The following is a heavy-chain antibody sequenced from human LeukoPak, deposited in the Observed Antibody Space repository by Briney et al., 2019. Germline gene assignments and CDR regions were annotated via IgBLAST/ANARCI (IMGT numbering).Heavy chain of an antibody. Sequence: ASVKVSCTASGYTFTSYGISRVRQAPGQGLEWMAWISAYNGDTNYAQKLQGRVTMTTDTSTSTAYMELRSLRSDGTAVYYCAREGLESLTGYGYWGQGTLVTVSS. J-gene: IGHJ4*02. CDR3: AREGLESLTGYGY. CDR2: ISAYNGDT. CDR1: GYTFTSYG. V-gene: IGHV1-18*04. D-gene: IGHD3-9*01.